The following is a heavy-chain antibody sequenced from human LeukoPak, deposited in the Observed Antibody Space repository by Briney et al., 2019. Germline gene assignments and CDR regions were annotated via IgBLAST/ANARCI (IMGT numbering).Heavy chain of an antibody. D-gene: IGHD2-15*01. CDR3: AREHCSGGSCYSEGDYFDY. J-gene: IGHJ4*02. Sequence: SETLSLTCTVSGGSISSYYWSWIRQPPGKGLEWMGYIYYSGSTNYNPSLKSRVTISVDTSKNQFSLKLSSVTAADTAVYYCAREHCSGGSCYSEGDYFDYWGQGTLVTVSS. V-gene: IGHV4-59*12. CDR1: GGSISSYY. CDR2: IYYSGST.